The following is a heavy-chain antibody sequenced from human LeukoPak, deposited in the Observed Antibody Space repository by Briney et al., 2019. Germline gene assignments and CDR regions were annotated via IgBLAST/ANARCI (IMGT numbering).Heavy chain of an antibody. J-gene: IGHJ4*02. D-gene: IGHD5-12*01. CDR2: INPNSGGT. Sequence: ASVKVSCKASGCTFTGYYMHWVRQAPGQGLEWMGWINPNSGGTNYAQKFQGRVTMTRNTSISTAYMELSSLRSEDTAVYYCARDLRGYSGGVDYWGQGTLVTVSS. V-gene: IGHV1-2*02. CDR1: GCTFTGYY. CDR3: ARDLRGYSGGVDY.